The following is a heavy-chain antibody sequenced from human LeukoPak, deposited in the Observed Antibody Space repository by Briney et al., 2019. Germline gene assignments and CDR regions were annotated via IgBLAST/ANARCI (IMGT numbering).Heavy chain of an antibody. CDR1: GFTISSYW. J-gene: IGHJ3*02. D-gene: IGHD4-17*01. V-gene: IGHV3-7*01. CDR3: ARGDFSDNGDYVDAFDI. Sequence: GGPMRLSCAASGFTISSYWMSWVRQAPGKGLEWVANIKPDGREKYYVESVRGRFIVSRDNAKNLLFLQINSLRAEDTAFYYCARGDFSDNGDYVDAFDIWGQGTMVTVSS. CDR2: IKPDGREK.